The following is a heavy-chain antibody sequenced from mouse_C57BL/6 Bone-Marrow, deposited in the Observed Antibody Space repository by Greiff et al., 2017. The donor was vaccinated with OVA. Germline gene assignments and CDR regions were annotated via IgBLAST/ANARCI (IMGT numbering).Heavy chain of an antibody. CDR2: INPNNGGT. CDR3: ARTHGSRYFDY. J-gene: IGHJ2*01. V-gene: IGHV1-22*01. CDR1: GYIFTDYN. Sequence: VQLQQSGPELVKPGASVKMSCKASGYIFTDYNMHWVKQSHGKSLEWIGYINPNNGGTSYNQKFKGKATLTVTKSSSTAYMELRSLTSEDSAVYYCARTHGSRYFDYWGKGTTLTVSS. D-gene: IGHD1-1*01.